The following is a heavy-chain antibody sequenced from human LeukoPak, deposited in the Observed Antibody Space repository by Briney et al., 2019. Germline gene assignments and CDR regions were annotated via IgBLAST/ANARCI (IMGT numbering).Heavy chain of an antibody. V-gene: IGHV1-18*01. D-gene: IGHD6-13*01. CDR2: ISAYTGNT. J-gene: IGHJ4*02. CDR3: TRDLGGIAAADKADY. CDR1: GYTLTSYG. Sequence: ASVKVSCKASGYTLTSYGNSWLRPPPAQGLDWMGWISAYTGNTKYAQKLQGGVTMTTDTSTSTTYMELRSLRSADTAVYYCTRDLGGIAAADKADYWGQVTLVTVSS.